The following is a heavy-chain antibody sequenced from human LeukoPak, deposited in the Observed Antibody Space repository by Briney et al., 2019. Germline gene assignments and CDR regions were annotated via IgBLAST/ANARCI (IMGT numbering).Heavy chain of an antibody. J-gene: IGHJ1*01. Sequence: GGSLRLSCAASGFTFSSYWISGVPQAPGKGLEGVAHIKQDGSEKYDVDSVNGRFTISRDNAKNSLYLQMNSLRAEDTAVYYCARDMSRYCSSTSCYGHFQHWGQGTLVTVSS. V-gene: IGHV3-7*01. D-gene: IGHD2-2*01. CDR2: IKQDGSEK. CDR1: GFTFSSYW. CDR3: ARDMSRYCSSTSCYGHFQH.